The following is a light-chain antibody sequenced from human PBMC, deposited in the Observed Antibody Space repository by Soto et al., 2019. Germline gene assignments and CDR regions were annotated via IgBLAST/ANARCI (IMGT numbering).Light chain of an antibody. CDR3: QQYSAWPLT. CDR2: GAS. CDR1: QSVRSN. Sequence: EIVMTQSPATLSVSPGERATLFGRASQSVRSNFLAWYQQKPGQAPRLLIYGASTRATGVPARFSGSGSGTEFTLTISSLQSEDFAVYYCQQYSAWPLTFGGGTKVEIK. V-gene: IGKV3-15*01. J-gene: IGKJ4*01.